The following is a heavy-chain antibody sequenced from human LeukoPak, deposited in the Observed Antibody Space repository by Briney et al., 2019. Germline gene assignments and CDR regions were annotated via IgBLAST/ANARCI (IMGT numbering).Heavy chain of an antibody. J-gene: IGHJ4*01. Sequence: SETLSLTCTVSGGSISSYCWTWIRQPPGKGLELLGYVHYNGQTNYNPSLQSRATMSVDMSKNQFSLRLTSVTAADTAVYYCVKVGGTGHFDYWGQGALVTVSS. CDR1: GGSISSYC. CDR3: VKVGGTGHFDY. CDR2: VHYNGQT. D-gene: IGHD7-27*01. V-gene: IGHV4-59*01.